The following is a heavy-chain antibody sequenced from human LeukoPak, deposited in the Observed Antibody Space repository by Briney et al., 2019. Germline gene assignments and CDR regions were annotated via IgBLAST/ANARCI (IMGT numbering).Heavy chain of an antibody. CDR1: GFTFSTYA. Sequence: GGSLRLSCAASGFTFSTYAMNWVRQAPGKGLEWVSGKSGSGGSTYYADSVKGRFTISRDNSKNPLYLQMNSLRAEDTAVYYCAKLAGSSGWLFDYWGQGTLVTVSS. CDR2: KSGSGGST. V-gene: IGHV3-23*01. D-gene: IGHD6-19*01. J-gene: IGHJ4*02. CDR3: AKLAGSSGWLFDY.